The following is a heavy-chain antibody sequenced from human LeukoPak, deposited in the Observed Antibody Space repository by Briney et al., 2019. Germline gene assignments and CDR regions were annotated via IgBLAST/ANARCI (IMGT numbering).Heavy chain of an antibody. D-gene: IGHD6-25*01. J-gene: IGHJ4*02. CDR2: INPSGGST. V-gene: IGHV1-46*01. CDR3: ARDRIPAAKGAYDFDN. Sequence: ASVKVSCKASGYTFTSYYMHWVRQAPGQGLEWMGIINPSGGSTSYAQKFQGRVTMTRDMSTSTVYMELSSLRSEDTAVYYWARDRIPAAKGAYDFDNGGQGTLFTVSS. CDR1: GYTFTSYY.